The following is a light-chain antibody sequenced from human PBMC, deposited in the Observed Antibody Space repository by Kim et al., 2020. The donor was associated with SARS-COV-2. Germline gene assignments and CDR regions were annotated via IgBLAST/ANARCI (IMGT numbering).Light chain of an antibody. CDR1: RSISSTH. CDR2: GAS. J-gene: IGKJ2*01. Sequence: VERATLPCRARRSISSTHLAWDQQAPGQAPRLLMYGASTRATGIPDSFSGRGSGTDFTLTISRLEPADFAVYYCQQYSSSPPVYTYGQGTKLEI. CDR3: QQYSSSPPVYT. V-gene: IGKV3-20*01.